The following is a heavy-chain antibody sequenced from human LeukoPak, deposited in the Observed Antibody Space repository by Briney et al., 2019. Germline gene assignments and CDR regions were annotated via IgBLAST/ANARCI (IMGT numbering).Heavy chain of an antibody. V-gene: IGHV1-18*01. D-gene: IGHD3-3*01. Sequence: EASVKVSCKASGYTFTSYGISWVRQAPGLGLEWMGWISAYNGNTNYAQKLQGRVTMTTDTSTSTAYMELRSLRSDDTAVYYCARAGETIFGAPNWFDPWGQGTLVTVSS. CDR3: ARAGETIFGAPNWFDP. J-gene: IGHJ5*02. CDR2: ISAYNGNT. CDR1: GYTFTSYG.